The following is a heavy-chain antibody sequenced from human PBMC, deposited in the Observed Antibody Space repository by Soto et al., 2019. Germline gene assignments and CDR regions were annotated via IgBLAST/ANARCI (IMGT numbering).Heavy chain of an antibody. D-gene: IGHD2-2*01. V-gene: IGHV4-39*01. CDR3: ARVHVFCIGSSCHGRYAMDV. Sequence: QLQLQESGPGLVKPSETLFLTCTVSSASISSSSYTWGWIRQPPGKGVEWIGSIYYRGTTYYSPSLKRRVTVCVEPSKNQYSQKVTSVISADTDVYYCARVHVFCIGSSCHGRYAMDVWGQGTTVTVCS. CDR1: SASISSSSYT. CDR2: IYYRGTT. J-gene: IGHJ6*02.